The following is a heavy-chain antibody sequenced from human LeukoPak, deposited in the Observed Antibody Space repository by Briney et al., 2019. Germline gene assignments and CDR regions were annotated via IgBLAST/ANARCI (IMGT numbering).Heavy chain of an antibody. V-gene: IGHV3-74*01. D-gene: IGHD6-19*01. CDR2: IHSDGITS. CDR3: ARGGVGCFDY. Sequence: GGSLRLSCTTSGFXFTDYWIHWVRQSPGKGLVWVAHIHSDGITSSYADSVKGRFTISRDNAKNTVALQMNSLKAEDTAVYYCARGGVGCFDYWGQGALVTVSS. CDR1: GFXFTDYW. J-gene: IGHJ4*02.